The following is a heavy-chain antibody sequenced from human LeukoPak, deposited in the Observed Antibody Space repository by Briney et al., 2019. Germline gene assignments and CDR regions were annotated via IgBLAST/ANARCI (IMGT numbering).Heavy chain of an antibody. CDR2: ISSSSSYI. Sequence: PGGSLRLSCAASGFTFSSYSMNWVRQAPGKGLEWVSSISSSSSYIYYADSVKGRFTISRDNAKNSLYLQMNSLRAEDTAVYYCARTMSSSWGTVDAFDIWGQGTMVTVSS. D-gene: IGHD6-13*01. V-gene: IGHV3-21*01. J-gene: IGHJ3*02. CDR3: ARTMSSSWGTVDAFDI. CDR1: GFTFSSYS.